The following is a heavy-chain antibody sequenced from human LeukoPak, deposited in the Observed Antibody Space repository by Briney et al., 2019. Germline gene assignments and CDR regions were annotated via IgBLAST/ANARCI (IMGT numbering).Heavy chain of an antibody. CDR3: AKGVGIKPGAFDI. Sequence: GGSLRLSCAASGFTFDEYAMRWVRQAPGKGLEWVSGISWNSGSIGYADSVKGRFTISRDNAKNSLYLQMNSLRAEDTALYYCAKGVGIKPGAFDIWGQGTMVTVSS. V-gene: IGHV3-9*01. CDR1: GFTFDEYA. J-gene: IGHJ3*02. D-gene: IGHD1-14*01. CDR2: ISWNSGSI.